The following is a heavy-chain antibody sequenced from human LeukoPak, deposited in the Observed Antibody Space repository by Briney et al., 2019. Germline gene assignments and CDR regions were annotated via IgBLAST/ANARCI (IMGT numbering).Heavy chain of an antibody. Sequence: ETLSLTCTVSGGSISSYYWSWIRQPPGKGLEWIGYIYYSGSTYYNPSLKSRVTISVDTSKNQFSLKLSSVTAADTAVYYCARGRYYYDSSGYYYFDYWGQGTLVTVSS. D-gene: IGHD3-22*01. CDR1: GGSISSYY. CDR3: ARGRYYYDSSGYYYFDY. J-gene: IGHJ4*02. V-gene: IGHV4-59*08. CDR2: IYYSGST.